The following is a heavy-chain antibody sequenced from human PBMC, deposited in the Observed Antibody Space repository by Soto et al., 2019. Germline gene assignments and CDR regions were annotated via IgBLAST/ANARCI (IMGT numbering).Heavy chain of an antibody. D-gene: IGHD3-10*01. CDR2: ISGSGGST. V-gene: IGHV3-23*01. Sequence: GGSLRLSCAASGFTFSSYAMSWVLQAPGNGLEWVSAISGSGGSTYYADSVKGRFTISRDNSKNVLYLQMNSLRAEDTAVYYCAKGVTMVRGYYYYYMDVWGKGTTVTVSS. CDR1: GFTFSSYA. J-gene: IGHJ6*03. CDR3: AKGVTMVRGYYYYYMDV.